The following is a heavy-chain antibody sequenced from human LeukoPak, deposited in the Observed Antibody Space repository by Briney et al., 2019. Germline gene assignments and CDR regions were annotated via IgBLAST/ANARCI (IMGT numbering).Heavy chain of an antibody. Sequence: GGSPRLSCAASGFTFSSYATSWVRHAPGKGLEWVSAISGSGGSTYYADSVKGRFSISRDNSKNTLYLQMNSLRAEHRAVYYCAKERVAAAGNPYFDYWGQGTLVTVSS. J-gene: IGHJ4*02. D-gene: IGHD6-13*01. CDR3: AKERVAAAGNPYFDY. V-gene: IGHV3-23*01. CDR1: GFTFSSYA. CDR2: ISGSGGST.